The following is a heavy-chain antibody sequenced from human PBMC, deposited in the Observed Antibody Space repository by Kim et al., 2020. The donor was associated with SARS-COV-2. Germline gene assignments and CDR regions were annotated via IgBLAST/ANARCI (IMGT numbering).Heavy chain of an antibody. J-gene: IGHJ1*01. V-gene: IGHV1-69*13. Sequence: SVKVSCKASGGTFSSYAISWVRQAPGQGLEWMGGIIPIFGTANYAQKFQGRVTITADESTSTAYMELSSLRSEDTAVYYCARDRYYYDSSGSETRDFQHWGQGTLVTVSS. CDR2: IIPIFGTA. CDR3: ARDRYYYDSSGSETRDFQH. D-gene: IGHD3-22*01. CDR1: GGTFSSYA.